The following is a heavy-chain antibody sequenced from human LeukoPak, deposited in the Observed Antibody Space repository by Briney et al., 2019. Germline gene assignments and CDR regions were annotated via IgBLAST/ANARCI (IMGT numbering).Heavy chain of an antibody. J-gene: IGHJ6*03. CDR3: ARGSSRHYYYYYMDV. CDR1: GYTFTSYG. Sequence: ASVKVSCKASGYTFTSYGISWVRQAPGQGLEWMGGIIPIFGTANYAQKFQGRVTITTDESTSTAYMELSSLRSEDTAVYYCARGSSRHYYYYYMDVWGKGTTVTVSS. D-gene: IGHD6-6*01. V-gene: IGHV1-69*05. CDR2: IIPIFGTA.